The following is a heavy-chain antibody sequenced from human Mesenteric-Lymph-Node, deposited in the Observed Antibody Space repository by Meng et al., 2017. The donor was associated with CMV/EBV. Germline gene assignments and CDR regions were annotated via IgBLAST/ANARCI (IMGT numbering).Heavy chain of an antibody. CDR3: ARSYDSSGYYDGWFDP. CDR1: GFSLTTSGTR. V-gene: IGHV2-70D*14. D-gene: IGHD3-22*01. J-gene: IGHJ5*02. CDR2: IDWDDDK. Sequence: SGPTLVKPTQTLTLTCTFSGFSLTTSGTRVSWIRQPPGKALEWLARIDWDDDKFYRESLKTRLTISKDTSKNQVVLRMTNMDPVDTATYYCARSYDSSGYYDGWFDPWGQGTLVTVSS.